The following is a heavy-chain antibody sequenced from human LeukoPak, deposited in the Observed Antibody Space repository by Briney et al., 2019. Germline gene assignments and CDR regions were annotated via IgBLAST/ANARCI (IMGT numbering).Heavy chain of an antibody. CDR2: ISYDGSHK. V-gene: IGHV3-30*18. Sequence: GGSLRLSCAASGFTFSSYGMHWVRQAPGKGLEWVAVISYDGSHKYYADSVKGRFTISRDNSKNKLYLQMNSLRADDTAVYYCVKDGGWGGLNYYYYYMDVWGKGTTVTVSS. CDR3: VKDGGWGGLNYYYYYMDV. CDR1: GFTFSSYG. J-gene: IGHJ6*03. D-gene: IGHD6-19*01.